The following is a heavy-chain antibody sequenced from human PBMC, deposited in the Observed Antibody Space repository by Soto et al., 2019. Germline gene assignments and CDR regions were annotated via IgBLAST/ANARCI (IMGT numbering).Heavy chain of an antibody. CDR1: GFTCSSYA. Sequence: GGSLRLSCAASGFTCSSYAMSWVRQAPGKGLEWVSAISGSGGSTYYADSVKGRFTISRDNSKNTLYLQMNSLRAEDTAVYYCAKDIPPYYYGSGSYHYFDYWGQGTLVTVSS. CDR3: AKDIPPYYYGSGSYHYFDY. CDR2: ISGSGGST. D-gene: IGHD3-10*01. J-gene: IGHJ4*02. V-gene: IGHV3-23*01.